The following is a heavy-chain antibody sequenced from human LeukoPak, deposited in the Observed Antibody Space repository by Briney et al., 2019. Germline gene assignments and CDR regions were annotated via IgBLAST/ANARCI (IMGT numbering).Heavy chain of an antibody. CDR1: GFTFSSYA. D-gene: IGHD3-3*01. CDR2: ISYDGSNK. V-gene: IGHV3-30-3*01. CDR3: ARDSKTYYDFWSGYRGHYFDY. J-gene: IGHJ4*02. Sequence: GRSLRLSCAASGFTFSSYAMHWVRQAPGKGLEWVAVISYDGSNKYYADSVKGRFTISRDNSKNTLYLQMNRLRAEDTAVYYCARDSKTYYDFWSGYRGHYFDYWGQGTLVTVSS.